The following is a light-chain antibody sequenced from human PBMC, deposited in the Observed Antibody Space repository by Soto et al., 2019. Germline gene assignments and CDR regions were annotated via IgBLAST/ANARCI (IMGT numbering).Light chain of an antibody. CDR2: DAS. Sequence: DIQMTQSPSSLSVSVGDRVTITCQASQDISNYLNWYQQKPGKAPKLLIYDASHLEVGVPSRFSGSGSGTDFTFTISSLQPEDIATYYCQQYDNLPITFGQGARLEIK. CDR3: QQYDNLPIT. CDR1: QDISNY. V-gene: IGKV1-33*01. J-gene: IGKJ5*01.